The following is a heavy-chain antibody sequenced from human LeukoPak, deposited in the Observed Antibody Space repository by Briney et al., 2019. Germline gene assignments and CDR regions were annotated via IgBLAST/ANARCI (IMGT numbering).Heavy chain of an antibody. CDR1: GYSISSGYY. J-gene: IGHJ4*02. CDR3: ARLYAPTVRFLEWYGDY. CDR2: IYHSGST. D-gene: IGHD3-3*01. V-gene: IGHV4-38-2*01. Sequence: QASETLSLTCAVSGYSISSGYYWGWIRQPPGKGLEWIGSIYHSGSTYYNPSLKSRVTISVDTSKNQFSLKLSSVTAADTAVYYWARLYAPTVRFLEWYGDYWGQGTLVTVSS.